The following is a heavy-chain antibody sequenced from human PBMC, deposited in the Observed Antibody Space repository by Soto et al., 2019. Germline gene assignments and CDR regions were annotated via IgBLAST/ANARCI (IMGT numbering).Heavy chain of an antibody. CDR1: GFTFGSYW. CDR2: IDSDGSST. J-gene: IGHJ6*02. CDR3: ARGRPYGMDV. Sequence: GGSLRLSCAASGFTFGSYWMNWVRQAPGKGLVWVSRIDSDGSSTTYADSVKGRFTTSRDNAKNTLYLQMSSLRVEDTAMYYCARGRPYGMDVWGQGTTVTVSS. V-gene: IGHV3-74*01.